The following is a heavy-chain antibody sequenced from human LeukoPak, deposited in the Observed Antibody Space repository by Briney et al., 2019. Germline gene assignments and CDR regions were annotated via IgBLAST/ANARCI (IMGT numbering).Heavy chain of an antibody. Sequence: SSGTLSLTCAVSGDSISSNNWWTWVRQPPGKGLEWIGDIYHSGSTNYNPSLKSRVTISVDKSKNQFSLKLSSVTAADTAVYYCARALGSYAMRAFDIWGQGTMVTVSS. D-gene: IGHD1-26*01. CDR1: GDSISSNNW. V-gene: IGHV4-4*02. J-gene: IGHJ3*02. CDR2: IYHSGST. CDR3: ARALGSYAMRAFDI.